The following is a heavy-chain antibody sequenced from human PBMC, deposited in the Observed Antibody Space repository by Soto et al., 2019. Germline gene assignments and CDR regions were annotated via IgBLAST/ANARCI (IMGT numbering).Heavy chain of an antibody. Sequence: QVQLVQSAAEVKKRGASVKVSCKASGYTFTSYYMHWVRQAPGQGLEWMGIINPSGGSTSYAQKSEARGTMTGDTSLSTVYMGLSSLRSDDTAVYYCAPGYDSSGSALGYCVQGTLVTVSS. V-gene: IGHV1-46*03. J-gene: IGHJ4*02. D-gene: IGHD3-22*01. CDR3: APGYDSSGSALGY. CDR2: INPSGGST. CDR1: GYTFTSYY.